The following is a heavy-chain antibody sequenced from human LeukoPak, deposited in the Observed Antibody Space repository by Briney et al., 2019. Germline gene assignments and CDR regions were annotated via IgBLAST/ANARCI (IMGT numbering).Heavy chain of an antibody. CDR2: IKQDGSEK. CDR3: ARHTSENAHAFDI. V-gene: IGHV3-7*01. D-gene: IGHD1-1*01. CDR1: GFTFSSYA. J-gene: IGHJ3*02. Sequence: PGGSLRLSCAASGFTFSSYAMSWVRQAPGKGLEWVANIKQDGSEKYYVDSVKGRFTISRDNAKNSLYLQMNSLRAEDTAVYYCARHTSENAHAFDIWGQGTMVTVSS.